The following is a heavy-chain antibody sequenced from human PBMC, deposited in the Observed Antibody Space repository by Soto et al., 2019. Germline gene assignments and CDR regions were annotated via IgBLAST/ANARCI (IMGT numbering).Heavy chain of an antibody. J-gene: IGHJ6*02. CDR2: INSDGSST. V-gene: IGHV3-74*01. CDR3: ARAYYSSGWYFDYYYGMDV. D-gene: IGHD6-19*01. CDR1: GFTFSSYA. Sequence: PGGSLRLSCAASGFTFSSYAMSWVRQAPGKGLEWVSRINSDGSSTSYADSVKGRFTISRDNAKNTLYLQMNSLRAEDTAVYYWARAYYSSGWYFDYYYGMDVWGQGTTVTVSS.